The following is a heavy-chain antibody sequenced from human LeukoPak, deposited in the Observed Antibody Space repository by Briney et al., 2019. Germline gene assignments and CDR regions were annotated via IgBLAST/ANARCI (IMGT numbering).Heavy chain of an antibody. CDR1: GGTFSSYA. V-gene: IGHV1-69*01. Sequence: GSSVKVSCKASGGTFSSYAISWVRRAPGQGLEWMGGIIPIFGTANYAQKFQGRVTITADESTSTAYMELSSLRSEDTAVYYCARVPPSGYRYYFDYWGQGTLVTVSS. CDR3: ARVPPSGYRYYFDY. J-gene: IGHJ4*02. D-gene: IGHD3-22*01. CDR2: IIPIFGTA.